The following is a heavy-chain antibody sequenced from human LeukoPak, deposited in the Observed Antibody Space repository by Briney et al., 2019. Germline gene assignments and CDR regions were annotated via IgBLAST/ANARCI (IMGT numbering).Heavy chain of an antibody. Sequence: GGSLRLSCAASGFTFTNAWMSWVRQAPGKGLEWVSSISSSSSYIYYADSVKGRFTISRDNAKNSLNLQMNSLRAEDTAVYYCARDMLHPSMDVWGKGTTVTVSS. CDR3: ARDMLHPSMDV. CDR2: ISSSSSYI. J-gene: IGHJ6*03. D-gene: IGHD2-8*01. CDR1: GFTFTNAW. V-gene: IGHV3-21*01.